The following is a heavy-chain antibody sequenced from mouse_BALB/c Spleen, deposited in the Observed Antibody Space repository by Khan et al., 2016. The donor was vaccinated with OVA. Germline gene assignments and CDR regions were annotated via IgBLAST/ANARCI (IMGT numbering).Heavy chain of an antibody. D-gene: IGHD1-1*02. Sequence: QIQLVQSGPELMKPGETVKISCKASGYTFTNYGMNWVKQTPGKGLKWMGWINTYTGDPTYADDFKGRFAYTLDTSASTAYLQINNLKNEDTATYFCASGGYWYFDVWGAGTTVTVSS. V-gene: IGHV9-3-1*01. CDR3: ASGGYWYFDV. CDR1: GYTFTNYG. CDR2: INTYTGDP. J-gene: IGHJ1*01.